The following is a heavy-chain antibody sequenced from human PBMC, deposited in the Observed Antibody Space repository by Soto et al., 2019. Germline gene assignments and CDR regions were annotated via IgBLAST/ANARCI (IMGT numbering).Heavy chain of an antibody. D-gene: IGHD2-21*02. V-gene: IGHV2-5*02. CDR2: IYWDDDK. CDR1: AFSLSIGGVG. J-gene: IGHJ6*02. CDR3: IQSRCGGDCLQSYASYYYYGMDV. Sequence: QITLKESGPTLVKPTQTLTLTCTFSAFSLSIGGVGVGWIRQPPGKALEWLALIYWDDDKRYSPSLRSRLTITKDTSKNQAVLTMTNMDPVDTATYYCIQSRCGGDCLQSYASYYYYGMDVWGQGTTVTVSS.